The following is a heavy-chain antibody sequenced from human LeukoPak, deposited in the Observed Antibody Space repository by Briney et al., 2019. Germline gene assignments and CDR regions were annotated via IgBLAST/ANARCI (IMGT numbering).Heavy chain of an antibody. Sequence: SQTLSLTCTVSGGSISSGSYYWSWIRQPAGTGLEWIGRIYTSGSTNYNPSLKSRVTISVDTSKNQFSLKLSSVTAADTAVYYCARDVDSGDYHDAFDIWGQGTMVTVSS. D-gene: IGHD4-17*01. V-gene: IGHV4-61*02. CDR3: ARDVDSGDYHDAFDI. CDR1: GGSISSGSYY. CDR2: IYTSGST. J-gene: IGHJ3*02.